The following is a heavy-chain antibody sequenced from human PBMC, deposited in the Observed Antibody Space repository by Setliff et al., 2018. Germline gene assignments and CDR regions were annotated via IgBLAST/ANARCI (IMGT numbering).Heavy chain of an antibody. Sequence: SKTLSLTCTVSGGSLSGSLRGYAVFWGWIRQSPGKELEWIGSAYYNGDSYYNPSLKSRVTMSVDTSRNQFSLHLISVTAADTAVYYCARHVGTRSRGYNYYYYFMDVWGKGTTVTVSS. V-gene: IGHV4-39*01. CDR1: GGSLSGSLRGYAVF. CDR3: ARHVGTRSRGYNYYYYFMDV. J-gene: IGHJ6*03. CDR2: AYYNGDS. D-gene: IGHD3-10*01.